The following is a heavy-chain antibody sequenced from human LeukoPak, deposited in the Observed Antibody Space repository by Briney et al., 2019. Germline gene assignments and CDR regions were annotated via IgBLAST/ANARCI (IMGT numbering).Heavy chain of an antibody. V-gene: IGHV4-39*01. Sequence: SGTLSLTCTVSAGSISSSSHHWGWIRQSPGKGLEWIGSIYSGRTTYYNPSLSSRVTIFVVTSKNQFSLQLNSVTAADTAVYYCVRHDGRSGGTMGALDSWGQGSLVTVSS. CDR2: IYSGRTT. CDR3: VRHDGRSGGTMGALDS. J-gene: IGHJ4*02. D-gene: IGHD4-23*01. CDR1: AGSISSSSHH.